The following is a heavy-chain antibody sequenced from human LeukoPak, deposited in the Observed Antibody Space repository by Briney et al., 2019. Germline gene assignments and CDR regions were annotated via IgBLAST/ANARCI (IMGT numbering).Heavy chain of an antibody. CDR3: ARAKGYTYGRDFYFYYGMDV. J-gene: IGHJ6*02. D-gene: IGHD5-18*01. V-gene: IGHV4-31*03. Sequence: SQTLSLTCTVSDGSISSGGYYWSWIRQHPGQGLEWIGYIYYSGSTYYNPSLKSRVTISVDTSKSQFSLKLSSVTAADTAVYYCARAKGYTYGRDFYFYYGMDVWGQGTTVTVSS. CDR1: DGSISSGGYY. CDR2: IYYSGST.